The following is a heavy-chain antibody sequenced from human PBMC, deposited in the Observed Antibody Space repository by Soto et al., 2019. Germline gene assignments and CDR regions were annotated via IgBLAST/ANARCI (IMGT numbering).Heavy chain of an antibody. CDR3: AREYLNDYGDYDFVHYYGMDV. CDR2: INSDGSST. Sequence: GGSLRLSCAASGFTFSSYWMHWVRQAPGKGLVWVSRINSDGSSTSYADSVKGRFTISRDNAKNTLYLQMNSLRAEDTAVYYCAREYLNDYGDYDFVHYYGMDVWGQGTTVTVSS. CDR1: GFTFSSYW. V-gene: IGHV3-74*01. J-gene: IGHJ6*02. D-gene: IGHD4-17*01.